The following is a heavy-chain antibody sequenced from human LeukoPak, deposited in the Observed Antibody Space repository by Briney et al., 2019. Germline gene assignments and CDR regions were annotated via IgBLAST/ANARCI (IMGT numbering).Heavy chain of an antibody. Sequence: GGSLRLSCGASGFTFSSCSMNWVRQAPGKGLEWVSYISSSSSTIYYADSLKGRFTISRDNSKISLYLQMNSLRTEDNSLYYCGKDGSGYYARRPYYYMDVWGKGTTVTISS. CDR1: GFTFSSCS. CDR2: ISSSSSTI. V-gene: IGHV3-48*04. D-gene: IGHD3-22*01. J-gene: IGHJ6*03. CDR3: GKDGSGYYARRPYYYMDV.